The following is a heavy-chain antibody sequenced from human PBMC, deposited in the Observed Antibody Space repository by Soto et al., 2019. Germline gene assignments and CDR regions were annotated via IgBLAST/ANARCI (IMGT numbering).Heavy chain of an antibody. Sequence: ASVKVSCKASEYTFTTYALHWVRQAPGQSLEWMGWINTANGDTRYSQTFQGRVTITRDTSASTAYMELSSLRSEDTAVYYCARPYDSSAPGLDPWGQGTLVTVSS. J-gene: IGHJ5*02. CDR2: INTANGDT. CDR3: ARPYDSSAPGLDP. D-gene: IGHD3-22*01. V-gene: IGHV1-3*04. CDR1: EYTFTTYA.